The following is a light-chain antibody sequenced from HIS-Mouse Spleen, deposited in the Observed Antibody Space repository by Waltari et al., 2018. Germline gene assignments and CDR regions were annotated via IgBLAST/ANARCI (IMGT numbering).Light chain of an antibody. CDR1: SSDVGGYNY. Sequence: QSSLTQPASVSGSPGQSITISCTGTSSDVGGYNYVASYQHHPGKAPILMIYDVSNRPPRVFNRFSGYKSGSTASLTISGLPAEDDADYYCSPYTSSSTVVFGGGTKLTVL. CDR2: DVS. CDR3: SPYTSSSTVV. J-gene: IGLJ2*01. V-gene: IGLV2-14*03.